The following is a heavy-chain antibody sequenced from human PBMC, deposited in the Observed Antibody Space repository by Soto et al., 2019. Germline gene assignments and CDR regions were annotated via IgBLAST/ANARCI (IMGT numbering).Heavy chain of an antibody. CDR1: GVTFSSYA. D-gene: IGHD3-22*01. J-gene: IGHJ4*02. CDR3: ATYYYDSSGYFRGVADY. V-gene: IGHV1-69*13. Sequence: GASVKVSCKASGVTFSSYAISWVRQAPGQGLEWMGGIIPIFGTANYAQKFQGRVTITADESTSTAYMELSSLRSEDTAVYYCATYYYDSSGYFRGVADYWGQGTLVTVSS. CDR2: IIPIFGTA.